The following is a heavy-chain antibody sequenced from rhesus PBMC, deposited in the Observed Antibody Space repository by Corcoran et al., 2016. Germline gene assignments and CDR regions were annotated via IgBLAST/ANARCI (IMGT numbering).Heavy chain of an antibody. CDR3: ARVRFNWGACDY. V-gene: IGHV4-127*01. Sequence: QGQLQESGPGLVKPSETLSATCAVPGYAISCGVGWSWSGPPPGKGLEWIGYMDGSGCRTNYNPSLKSRVTISKDTSKNQFSLKLSSVTAADTAVYYCARVRFNWGACDYWGQGVLVTVSS. CDR2: MDGSGCRT. D-gene: IGHD7-45*01. J-gene: IGHJ4*01. CDR1: GYAISCGVG.